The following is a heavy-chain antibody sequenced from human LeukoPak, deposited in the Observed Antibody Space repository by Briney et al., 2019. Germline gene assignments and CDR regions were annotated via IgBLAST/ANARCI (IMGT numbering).Heavy chain of an antibody. CDR1: GGSISSSSYY. CDR2: IYYSGST. D-gene: IGHD6-19*01. J-gene: IGHJ4*02. Sequence: SETLSLTCTVSGGSISSSSYYWGWIRQPPGKGLEWIGSIYYSGSTNYNPSLKSRVTISVDTSKNQFSLKLSSVTAADTAVYYCARGQSGWPYYFDYWGQGTLVTVSS. CDR3: ARGQSGWPYYFDY. V-gene: IGHV4-39*07.